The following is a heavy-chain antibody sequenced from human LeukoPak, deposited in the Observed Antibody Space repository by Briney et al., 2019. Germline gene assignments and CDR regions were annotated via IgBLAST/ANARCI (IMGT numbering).Heavy chain of an antibody. J-gene: IGHJ6*03. CDR1: GGSISSYY. CDR3: ASHLPLDCSSTSCYYMDV. V-gene: IGHV4-59*08. Sequence: SETLSLTCTVSGGSISSYYWSWIRQPPGKGLEWIGYIYYSGSTNYNTSLKSRVTISVDTSKNQFSLKLSSVTAADTAVYYCASHLPLDCSSTSCYYMDVWGKGTTVTVSS. CDR2: IYYSGST. D-gene: IGHD2-2*01.